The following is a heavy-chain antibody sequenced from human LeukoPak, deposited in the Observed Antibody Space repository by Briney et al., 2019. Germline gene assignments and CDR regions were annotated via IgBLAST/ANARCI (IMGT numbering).Heavy chain of an antibody. CDR3: AKGVCTSCSVEY. V-gene: IGHV3-30*02. Sequence: PGGSLRLSCAASGFTFSSYGMHWVRQAPGKGLEWVAFIRYDGSNKYYADSVKGRFTISRDNSKNTLYLQMNSLRAEDTAVYYCAKGVCTSCSVEYWGQGTLVTVSS. J-gene: IGHJ4*02. D-gene: IGHD2-2*01. CDR1: GFTFSSYG. CDR2: IRYDGSNK.